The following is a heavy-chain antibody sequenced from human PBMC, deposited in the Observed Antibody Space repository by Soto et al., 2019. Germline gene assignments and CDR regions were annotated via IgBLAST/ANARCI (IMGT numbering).Heavy chain of an antibody. D-gene: IGHD3-3*01. CDR1: GYTFTSYY. CDR3: ARDNSGYDFWSGSPRGPFDP. J-gene: IGHJ5*02. CDR2: INPSGGST. Sequence: ASVKVSCKASGYTFTSYYMHWVRQAPGQGLEWMGIINPSGGSTSYAQKFQGRVTMTRDTSTSTVYMELSSLRSEDTAVYYCARDNSGYDFWSGSPRGPFDPWGQGTLVTVSS. V-gene: IGHV1-46*01.